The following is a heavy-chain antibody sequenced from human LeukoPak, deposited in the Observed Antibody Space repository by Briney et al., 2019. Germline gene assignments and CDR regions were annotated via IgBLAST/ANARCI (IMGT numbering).Heavy chain of an antibody. CDR2: FDPEDGET. CDR1: GYTLTELS. D-gene: IGHD6-6*01. V-gene: IGHV1-24*01. J-gene: IGHJ5*02. Sequence: ASVKVSCKVSGYTLTELSMHWVRQAPGKGLEWMGGFDPEDGETIYAQKFQGRVTMTEDTSTDTAYMELSSLRSEDTAVYYCATLGPYSSSRWFDPWGQGTLVTVSP. CDR3: ATLGPYSSSRWFDP.